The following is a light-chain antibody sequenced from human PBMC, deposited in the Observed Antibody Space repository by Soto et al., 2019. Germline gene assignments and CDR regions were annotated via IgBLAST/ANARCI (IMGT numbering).Light chain of an antibody. Sequence: EVVLTQSPGTLSLSPGERATLSCRASQSLSSNLAWYQQKPGQAPRLLIYGASTRATGIPARFSGSGSGTEFTLTISSLQSEDFATYYCQQYNSYWTFGQGTKVDIK. CDR1: QSLSSN. V-gene: IGKV3-15*01. CDR2: GAS. CDR3: QQYNSYWT. J-gene: IGKJ1*01.